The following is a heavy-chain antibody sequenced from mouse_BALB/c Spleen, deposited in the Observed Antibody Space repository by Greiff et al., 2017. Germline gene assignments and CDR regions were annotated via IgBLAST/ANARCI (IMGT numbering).Heavy chain of an antibody. CDR2: IDPSDSET. CDR1: GYTFTSYW. V-gene: IGHV1-69*02. J-gene: IGHJ2*01. D-gene: IGHD4-1*01. CDR3: ARKLDFDY. Sequence: VQLQQPGAELVKPGAPVKLSCKASGYTFTSYWMNWVKQRPGRGLEWIGRIDPSDSETHYNQKFKDKATLTVDKSSSTAYIQLSSLTSEDSAVYYCARKLDFDYWGQGTTLTVSS.